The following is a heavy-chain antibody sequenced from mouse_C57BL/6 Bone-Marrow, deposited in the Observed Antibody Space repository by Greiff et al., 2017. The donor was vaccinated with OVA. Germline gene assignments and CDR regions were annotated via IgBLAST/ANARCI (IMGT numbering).Heavy chain of an antibody. V-gene: IGHV1-80*01. J-gene: IGHJ4*01. CDR3: ARSDYDGYYAMDY. CDR1: GYAFSSYW. CDR2: IYPGDGDT. D-gene: IGHD2-4*01. Sequence: VQLQQSGAELVKPGASVKISCKASGYAFSSYWMNWVKQRPGKGLEWIGQIYPGDGDTNYNGKFKGKATLTADKSSSTAYMQLSSLTSEDSAVYFCARSDYDGYYAMDYWGQGTSVTVSS.